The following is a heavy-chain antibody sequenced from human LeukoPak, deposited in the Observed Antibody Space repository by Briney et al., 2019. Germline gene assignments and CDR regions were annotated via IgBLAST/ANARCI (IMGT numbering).Heavy chain of an antibody. J-gene: IGHJ4*02. V-gene: IGHV1-18*01. CDR1: GYIFTDYA. Sequence: GASVRVSCKTSGYIFTDYAIVWVRQAPGQGLKWIGWVGTYDGKTNYAQEVQDRVTMTTDTSASTAYVELRSLTSDDTALYYCAKLMDNNYDGSAFDHWGQGTLVTVSS. CDR2: VGTYDGKT. D-gene: IGHD3-22*01. CDR3: AKLMDNNYDGSAFDH.